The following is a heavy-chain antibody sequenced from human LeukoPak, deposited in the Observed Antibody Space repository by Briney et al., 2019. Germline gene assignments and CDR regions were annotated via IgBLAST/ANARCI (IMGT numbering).Heavy chain of an antibody. J-gene: IGHJ5*02. V-gene: IGHV1-69*04. D-gene: IGHD3-10*01. CDR1: GGTFSSYA. CDR2: IIPILGIA. Sequence: GASVKVSCKASGGTFSSYAISWVRQAPGQGLEWMGRIIPILGIANYAQKFQGRVTITADKSTSTAYMELSSLRSEDTAVYYCARDREYYYGSGTGLLGFDPWGQGTLVTVSS. CDR3: ARDREYYYGSGTGLLGFDP.